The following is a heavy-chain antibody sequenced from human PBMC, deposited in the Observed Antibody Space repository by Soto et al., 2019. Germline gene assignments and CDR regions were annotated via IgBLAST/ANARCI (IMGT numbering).Heavy chain of an antibody. D-gene: IGHD4-17*01. V-gene: IGHV2-26*01. Sequence: QVTLKESGPVLVKPTETLTLTCSVSGFSLTNGRMGVSWIRQPPGKALEWLAHFFSDAERSYSTSMQSRLNMYKDSSGSKVVLTMTNMAPADTATYYCARMDGDYNYYGLAVWGHGTAVTVSS. CDR3: ARMDGDYNYYGLAV. J-gene: IGHJ6*02. CDR1: GFSLTNGRMG. CDR2: FFSDAER.